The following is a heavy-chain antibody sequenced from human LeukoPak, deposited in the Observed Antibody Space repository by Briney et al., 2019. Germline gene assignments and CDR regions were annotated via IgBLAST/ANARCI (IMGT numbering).Heavy chain of an antibody. V-gene: IGHV4-59*01. CDR3: ARVPGSWYYYYGMDV. J-gene: IGHJ6*02. CDR1: GGSISSYY. CDR2: IYYSGST. D-gene: IGHD2-15*01. Sequence: PSETLSLTCTVSGGSISSYYWSWIRQPPGKGLEWIGYIYYSGSTNYNPSLKSRVTISVDTSKNQFSLKLSSVTAADTAVYYCARVPGSWYYYYGMDVWGQGTTVTVSS.